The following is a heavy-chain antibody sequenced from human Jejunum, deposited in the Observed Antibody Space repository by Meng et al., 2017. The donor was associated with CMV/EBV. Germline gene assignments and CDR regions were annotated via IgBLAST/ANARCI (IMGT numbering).Heavy chain of an antibody. CDR3: AKLSDV. Sequence: SRRLSCAPFGFTISSVSMSGVCQAPGKGREWVSAITGSGGRKYYADSVKGRFTISRDNSRNTLYLQMNSLRAEDTAVYYCAKLSDVWGQGTTVTVSS. D-gene: IGHD5/OR15-5a*01. J-gene: IGHJ6*02. V-gene: IGHV3-23*01. CDR1: GFTISSVS. CDR2: ITGSGGRK.